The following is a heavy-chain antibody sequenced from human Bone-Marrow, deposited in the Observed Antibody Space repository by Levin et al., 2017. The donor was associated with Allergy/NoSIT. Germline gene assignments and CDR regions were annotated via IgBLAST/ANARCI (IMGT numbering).Heavy chain of an antibody. CDR3: ARDVLGADDY. CDR1: GFTFSRYW. V-gene: IGHV3-74*01. Sequence: GSLRLSCAASGFTFSRYWMHWVRQAPGKGLEWVSRTNEDGSIKTYADSVKDRFTISRDNVENTLYLQMNSLRAEDTAVYYCARDVLGADDYWGQGTLVTVSS. CDR2: TNEDGSIK. J-gene: IGHJ4*02. D-gene: IGHD4-17*01.